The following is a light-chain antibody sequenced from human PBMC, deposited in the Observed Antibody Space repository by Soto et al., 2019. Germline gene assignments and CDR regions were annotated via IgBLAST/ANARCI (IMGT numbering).Light chain of an antibody. CDR3: SSYTSSNTGV. CDR2: DVT. Sequence: QSALTQPASLSGSPGQSITISCTGTSSDVGGYNYVSWYQQHPDKAPKLMIYDVTNRPSGISNRFSGSKSGNTASLTISGLQAEDEADYYCSSYTSSNTGVFGTGTKVTVL. J-gene: IGLJ1*01. V-gene: IGLV2-14*01. CDR1: SSDVGGYNY.